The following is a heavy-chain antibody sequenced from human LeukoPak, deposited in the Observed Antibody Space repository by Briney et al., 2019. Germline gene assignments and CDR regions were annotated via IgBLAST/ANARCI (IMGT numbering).Heavy chain of an antibody. CDR3: AKAGGVGSFDY. CDR2: ISYDGSNK. D-gene: IGHD1-26*01. Sequence: GGSLRLSCAASGFTFSSYGMHWVRQAPGKGLEWVAVISYDGSNKYYADSVKGRFTISRDNSMNTLYLQMNSLRADDTAAYYCAKAGGVGSFDYWGQGTQVTVSS. V-gene: IGHV3-30*18. CDR1: GFTFSSYG. J-gene: IGHJ4*02.